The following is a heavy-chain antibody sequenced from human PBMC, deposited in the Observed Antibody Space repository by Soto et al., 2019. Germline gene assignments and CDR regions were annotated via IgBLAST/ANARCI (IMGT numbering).Heavy chain of an antibody. CDR2: IVPIVDTS. CDR3: VRVAAIPGCPGY. J-gene: IGHJ4*02. Sequence: QVQLVQSGAEVRQPASSVKVSCKTSGGTFSSYAISWVRQAPGQGLEWMGGIVPIVDTSTYAQKFPGRVTITADESTSTAYFGLSNLRSDNTAVSYCVRVAAIPGCPGYWGQGTLVTVSS. D-gene: IGHD6-19*01. CDR1: GGTFSSYA. V-gene: IGHV1-69*12.